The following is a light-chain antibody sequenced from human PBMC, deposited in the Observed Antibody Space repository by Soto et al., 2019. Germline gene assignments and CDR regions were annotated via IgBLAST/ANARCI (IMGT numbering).Light chain of an antibody. CDR3: QQYNNWPRT. J-gene: IGKJ1*01. CDR2: GAS. CDR1: QGVSRK. V-gene: IGKV3-15*01. Sequence: DIVMTQSPATLSVAPGETVTFPCRASQGVSRKLAWYQHKPGQAPRLLISGASTGATGIPARFSGSGSGTEFTLTISSLQSEDFAVYYCQQYNNWPRTFGQGTKVDIK.